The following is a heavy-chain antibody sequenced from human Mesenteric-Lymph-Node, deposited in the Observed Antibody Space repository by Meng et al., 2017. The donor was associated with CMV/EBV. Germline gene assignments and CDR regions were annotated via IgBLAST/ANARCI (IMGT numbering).Heavy chain of an antibody. V-gene: IGHV4-39*07. CDR2: IFYRGTT. CDR1: GGSISSSGYY. Sequence: GSLRLSCTVSGGSISSSGYYWAWIRQPPGNRLEWIGNIFYRGTTYYNASLTGRVTISVDTSKNQFSLNLNSVTAADTAVYFCAENNGGGSEGIWGQGTMVTVSS. CDR3: AENNGGGSEGI. J-gene: IGHJ3*02. D-gene: IGHD2-8*01.